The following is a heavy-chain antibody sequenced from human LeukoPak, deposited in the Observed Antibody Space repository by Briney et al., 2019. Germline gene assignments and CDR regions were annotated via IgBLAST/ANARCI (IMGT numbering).Heavy chain of an antibody. D-gene: IGHD2-15*01. CDR3: ASPYHCSGGSCYSGSGAFDI. CDR2: IIPIFGTA. J-gene: IGHJ3*02. V-gene: IGHV1-69*01. CDR1: GGTFSSYA. Sequence: SVKVSCKAAGGTFSSYAISWVRQAPGQGLEWMGGIIPIFGTANYAQKFQGRVTITADESTSTAYMELSSLRSEDTAVYYCASPYHCSGGSCYSGSGAFDIWGQGTMVTVSS.